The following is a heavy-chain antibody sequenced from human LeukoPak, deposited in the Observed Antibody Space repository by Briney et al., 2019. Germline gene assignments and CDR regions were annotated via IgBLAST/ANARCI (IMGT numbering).Heavy chain of an antibody. Sequence: PGGSLRLSCAASGFTFSSHDMHWVRQAPGKGLEWVAIISYDGGKKDYADSVKGRFTISRDNSKNTLYLQMNSLRAEDTAVYYCVRDLRWSFDYWGQGTLVTVSS. V-gene: IGHV3-30*03. CDR3: VRDLRWSFDY. J-gene: IGHJ4*02. CDR2: ISYDGGKK. D-gene: IGHD4-23*01. CDR1: GFTFSSHD.